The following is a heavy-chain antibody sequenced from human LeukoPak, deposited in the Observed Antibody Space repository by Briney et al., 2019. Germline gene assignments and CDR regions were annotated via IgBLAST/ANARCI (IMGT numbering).Heavy chain of an antibody. J-gene: IGHJ4*02. Sequence: SVKVSCKASGYTFTSYGISWVRQAPGQGLEWMGRIIPILGIANYAQKFQGRVTITADTSTSTAYMELRSLRSDDTAVYYCAREGAYCSGGSCYSDLDYWGQGTLVTVSS. V-gene: IGHV1-69*04. CDR1: GYTFTSYG. CDR3: AREGAYCSGGSCYSDLDY. D-gene: IGHD2-15*01. CDR2: IIPILGIA.